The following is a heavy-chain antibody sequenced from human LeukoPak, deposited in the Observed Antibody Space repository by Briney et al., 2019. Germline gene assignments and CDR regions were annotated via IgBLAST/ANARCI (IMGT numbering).Heavy chain of an antibody. J-gene: IGHJ4*02. CDR2: ISGSGGST. V-gene: IGHV3-23*01. CDR1: WFTVSYNF. Sequence: GGALRLSCAAGWFTVSYNFTWLVREAAGGGVGVVSAISGSGGSTYYADSVKGRFTISRDNSKNTLYLQMNSLRAEDTAVYYCAKDRYYGSGSYFYFDYWGQGTLVTVSS. CDR3: AKDRYYGSGSYFYFDY. D-gene: IGHD3-10*01.